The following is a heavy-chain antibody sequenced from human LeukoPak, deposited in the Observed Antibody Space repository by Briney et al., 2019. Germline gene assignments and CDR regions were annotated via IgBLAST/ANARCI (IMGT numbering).Heavy chain of an antibody. D-gene: IGHD3-22*01. J-gene: IGHJ4*02. CDR3: AKDIVVVTHGDY. CDR1: GFTFSSYA. Sequence: GGSLRLSCGASGFTFSSYAMSWVRQAPGKGLEWVSAISGSGGSTYYADSVKGRFTISRDNSKNTLYLQMNSLRAEDTAVYYCAKDIVVVTHGDYWGQGTLVTVS. CDR2: ISGSGGST. V-gene: IGHV3-23*01.